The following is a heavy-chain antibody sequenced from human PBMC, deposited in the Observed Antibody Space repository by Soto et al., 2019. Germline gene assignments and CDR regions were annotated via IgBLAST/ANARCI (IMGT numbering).Heavy chain of an antibody. D-gene: IGHD5-18*01. CDR2: IYYSGST. J-gene: IGHJ3*02. V-gene: IGHV4-39*01. CDR1: GGSISSSSYY. Sequence: ETLSLTCTVSGGSISSSSYYWGWIRQPPGKGLEWIGSIYYSGSTYYNPSLKSRVTISVDTSKNQFSLKLSSVTAADTAVYYCASSKKTWIQLRSTGAFDIWGQGTMVTVSS. CDR3: ASSKKTWIQLRSTGAFDI.